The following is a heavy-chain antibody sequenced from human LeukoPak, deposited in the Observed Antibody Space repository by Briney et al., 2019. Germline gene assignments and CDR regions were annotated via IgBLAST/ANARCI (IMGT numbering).Heavy chain of an antibody. V-gene: IGHV1-69*13. CDR3: ARDHKWLVRGVWRDAFDI. Sequence: GASVKVSCKASGGTFSSYAISWVRQAPGQGLEWMGGIIPIFGTANYAQKFQGRVTITADESTSTAYMELSSLRSEDTAVYYCARDHKWLVRGVWRDAFDIWGQGTMVTVSS. J-gene: IGHJ3*02. CDR1: GGTFSSYA. CDR2: IIPIFGTA. D-gene: IGHD6-19*01.